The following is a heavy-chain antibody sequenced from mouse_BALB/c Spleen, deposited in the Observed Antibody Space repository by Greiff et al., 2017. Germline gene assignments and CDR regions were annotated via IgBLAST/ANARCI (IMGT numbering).Heavy chain of an antibody. CDR1: GFTFSSYT. CDR3: ARGSSPFDY. CDR2: ISNGGGST. J-gene: IGHJ2*01. D-gene: IGHD1-1*01. V-gene: IGHV5-12-2*01. Sequence: EVNVVESGGGLVQPGGSLKLSCAASGFTFSSYTMSWVRQTPEKRLEWVAYISNGGGSTYYPDTVKGRFTISRDNAKNTLYLQMSSLKSEDTAMYYCARGSSPFDYWGQGTTLTVSS.